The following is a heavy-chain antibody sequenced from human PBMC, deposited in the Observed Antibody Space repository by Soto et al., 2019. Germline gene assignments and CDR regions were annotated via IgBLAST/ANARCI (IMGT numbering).Heavy chain of an antibody. D-gene: IGHD4-17*01. CDR1: GFTFSNYA. CDR2: ISGSGGST. V-gene: IGHV3-23*01. Sequence: GGSLRLSCAASGFTFSNYAMRWVRQAPGKGLEWVSAISGSGGSTYYADSVKGRFTISRDNSKNTLYLQMNSLRAEDTAVYYCAKAAVTSPPIPNWFHPWGQGTLVTVSS. CDR3: AKAAVTSPPIPNWFHP. J-gene: IGHJ5*02.